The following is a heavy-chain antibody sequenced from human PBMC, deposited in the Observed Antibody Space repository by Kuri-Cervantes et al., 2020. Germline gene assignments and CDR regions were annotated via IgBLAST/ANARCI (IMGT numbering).Heavy chain of an antibody. CDR1: GFTFGSFA. CDR3: AKDPDGDNLDY. D-gene: IGHD4-17*01. V-gene: IGHV3-74*01. Sequence: GESLKISCAASGFTFGSFAMHWVRQPPGKGLVWVSRINVDGSSTSYADSVKGRFTISRDNSKNTLYLQMNSLRAEDTAVYYCAKDPDGDNLDYWGQGTLVTVSS. J-gene: IGHJ4*02. CDR2: INVDGSST.